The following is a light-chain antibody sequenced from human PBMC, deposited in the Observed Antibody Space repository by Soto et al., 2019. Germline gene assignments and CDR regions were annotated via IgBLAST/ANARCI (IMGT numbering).Light chain of an antibody. V-gene: IGLV2-8*01. CDR2: GVT. CDR1: SSDVGRYDY. CDR3: NSYAGSNIDV. J-gene: IGLJ1*01. Sequence: QSALTQPPSASGSPGQSLTFSCTGTSSDVGRYDYVSWYQQHPGKAPKLLIYGVTKRPSGVPDRFSGSKSGNTASLTVSGLQTEDEAYYYCNSYAGSNIDVFGTGTKVTVL.